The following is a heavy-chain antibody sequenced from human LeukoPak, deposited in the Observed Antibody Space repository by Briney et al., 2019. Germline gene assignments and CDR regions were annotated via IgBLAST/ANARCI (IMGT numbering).Heavy chain of an antibody. CDR2: IYSGGST. D-gene: IGHD5-24*01. V-gene: IGHV3-66*01. Sequence: GGSLRLSCAASGFTVSSNYMSWARQAPGKGLEWVSVIYSGGSTYYADSVKGRFTISRDNSKNSLYLQMNSLRAEDTAIYYCAKDGGGYKGSFDIWGQGTMVTVSS. CDR1: GFTVSSNY. CDR3: AKDGGGYKGSFDI. J-gene: IGHJ3*02.